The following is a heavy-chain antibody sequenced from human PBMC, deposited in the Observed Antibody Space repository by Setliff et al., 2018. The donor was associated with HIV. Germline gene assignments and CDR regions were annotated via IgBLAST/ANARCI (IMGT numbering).Heavy chain of an antibody. CDR1: GFTFSSYW. J-gene: IGHJ4*02. D-gene: IGHD5-12*01. CDR2: INSDGSDT. V-gene: IGHV3-74*01. CDR3: ARDWRHGYDLNFDY. Sequence: GGSLRLSCAASGFTFSSYWMHWVRQAPGKGLVWVSRINSDGSDTRYADSVKGRFTISRDNAKNSLYLQMNSLRAEDTAMYYCARDWRHGYDLNFDYWGQGTLVTVSS.